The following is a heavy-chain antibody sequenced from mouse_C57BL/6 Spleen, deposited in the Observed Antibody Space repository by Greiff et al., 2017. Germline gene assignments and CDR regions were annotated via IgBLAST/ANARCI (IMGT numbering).Heavy chain of an antibody. D-gene: IGHD1-1*01. CDR2: IDPSASYT. V-gene: IGHV1-69*01. J-gene: IGHJ1*03. CDR3: ARPTVVARYFDV. CDR1: GYTFTSYW. Sequence: QVQLQQPGAELVMPGASVKLSCKASGYTFTSYWMHWVKQRPGQGLEWIGEIDPSASYTNYNQKFKGKSTLTVDKSSSTAYMQLSSLTSEDSAVYYCARPTVVARYFDVWGTGTTVTVSS.